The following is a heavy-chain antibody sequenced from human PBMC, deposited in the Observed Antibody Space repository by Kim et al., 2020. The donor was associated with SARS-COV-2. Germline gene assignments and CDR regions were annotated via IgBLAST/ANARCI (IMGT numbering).Heavy chain of an antibody. V-gene: IGHV1-69*13. J-gene: IGHJ6*04. CDR3: ARDTETYPYYDYVWGSYRYYSYGMDV. D-gene: IGHD3-16*02. CDR1: GGTFSSYA. Sequence: SVKVSCKASGGTFSSYAISWVRQAPGQGLEWMGGIIPIFGTANYAQKFQGRVTITADESTSTAYMELSSLRSEDTAVYYCARDTETYPYYDYVWGSYRYYSYGMDVWGEETTVSASS. CDR2: IIPIFGTA.